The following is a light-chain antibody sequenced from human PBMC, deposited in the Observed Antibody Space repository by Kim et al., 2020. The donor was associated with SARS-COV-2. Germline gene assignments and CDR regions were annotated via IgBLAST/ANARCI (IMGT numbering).Light chain of an antibody. V-gene: IGLV3-19*01. CDR1: SLRSYY. J-gene: IGLJ3*02. Sequence: SSELTQDPAVSVALGQTVRITCKGDSLRSYYATWYQQKPGQAPVVVIYGKNNRPSGIPDRFSGSSSGNTASLTITGAQAEDEADYYCNSRDSSGDHLLFGGGTQLTVL. CDR2: GKN. CDR3: NSRDSSGDHLL.